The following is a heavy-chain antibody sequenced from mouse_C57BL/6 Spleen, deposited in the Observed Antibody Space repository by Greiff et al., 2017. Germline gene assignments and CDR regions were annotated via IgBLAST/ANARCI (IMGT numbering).Heavy chain of an antibody. CDR1: GYTFTEYS. CDR2: FYPGSGSI. D-gene: IGHD1-1*01. V-gene: IGHV1-62-2*01. CDR3: ARHSFYYHYAMAY. J-gene: IGHJ4*01. Sequence: VQLQQSGAELVKPGASVKISCKASGYTFTEYSIHWVKQRPGQGLEWIGWFYPGSGSIKYNEKFKDKATLTADKSSSTVYMELIRMPSAESAVYFCARHSFYYHYAMAYWGQGTSVTVSS.